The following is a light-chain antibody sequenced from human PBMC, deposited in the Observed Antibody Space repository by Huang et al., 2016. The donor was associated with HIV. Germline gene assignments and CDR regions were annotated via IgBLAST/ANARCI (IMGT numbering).Light chain of an antibody. CDR2: MGS. Sequence: DIVMTQSPLSLAVTPGETASLSCRSSERLLHSNGYHYLEWYQQKTGQSPRIMIYMGSNRASGVPDRFRGSGSGTDLTLKISRVEAEDVGVYDCMQGLQTRITFGQGTRLEIK. V-gene: IGKV2-28*01. J-gene: IGKJ5*01. CDR1: ERLLHSNGYHY. CDR3: MQGLQTRIT.